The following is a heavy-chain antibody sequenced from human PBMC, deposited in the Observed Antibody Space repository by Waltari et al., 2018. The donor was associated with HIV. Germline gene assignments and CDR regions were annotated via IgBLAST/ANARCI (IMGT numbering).Heavy chain of an antibody. CDR3: ATGVRYYGP. CDR2: IYPDDTT. J-gene: IGHJ5*02. D-gene: IGHD3-10*01. Sequence: AESGGRLIQPGGSLGLSCTGSNFGFSGKHVTWIRQAPGGSLEWVAVIYPDDTTHYADSVIGRFTISRAKSRTTVLLLMNGLFVDDTATYFCATGVRYYGPWGQGTRVTVSS. V-gene: IGHV3-53*01. CDR1: NFGFSGKH.